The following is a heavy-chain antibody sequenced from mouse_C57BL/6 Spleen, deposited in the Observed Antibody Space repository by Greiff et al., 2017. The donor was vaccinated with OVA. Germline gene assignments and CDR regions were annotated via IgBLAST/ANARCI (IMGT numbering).Heavy chain of an antibody. Sequence: QVQLQQSGAELARPGASVKLSCKASGYTFTSYGISWVKQRTGQGLEWIGEIYPRSGNTYYNEKFTGKATLTADKSSSTAYMELRSLTSEDSAVYFCARREGTHYAMDYWGQGTSVTVSS. J-gene: IGHJ4*01. D-gene: IGHD3-3*01. CDR3: ARREGTHYAMDY. CDR1: GYTFTSYG. CDR2: IYPRSGNT. V-gene: IGHV1-81*01.